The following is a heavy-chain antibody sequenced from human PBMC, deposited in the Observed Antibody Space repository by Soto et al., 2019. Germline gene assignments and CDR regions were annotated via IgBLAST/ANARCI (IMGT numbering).Heavy chain of an antibody. CDR2: IYYSGST. Sequence: PSETLSLTCTVSGDSISSSNYYWAWIRQPPGKGLEWIGSIYYSGSTYYNPSLKSRVTISADTSKNQFSLNLRSVTAADTAVYSCARQIYVNIWGTYRTFYFDSWGQGTLVTVSS. CDR3: ARQIYVNIWGTYRTFYFDS. D-gene: IGHD3-16*02. CDR1: GDSISSSNYY. V-gene: IGHV4-39*01. J-gene: IGHJ4*02.